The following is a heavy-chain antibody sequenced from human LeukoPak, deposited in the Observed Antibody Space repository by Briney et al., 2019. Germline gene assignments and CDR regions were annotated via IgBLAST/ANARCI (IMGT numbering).Heavy chain of an antibody. J-gene: IGHJ4*02. CDR2: VYYSGST. CDR3: ARGRSLDY. V-gene: IGHV4-59*01. CDR1: GGSISSYY. Sequence: SETLSLTCTVSGGSISSYYWSWLRQPPGKGLEWIGYVYYSGSTYYNPSLKSRVTISVDTSKNQFSLKLSSVTAADTAVYYCARGRSLDYWGQGTLVTVSS. D-gene: IGHD5-24*01.